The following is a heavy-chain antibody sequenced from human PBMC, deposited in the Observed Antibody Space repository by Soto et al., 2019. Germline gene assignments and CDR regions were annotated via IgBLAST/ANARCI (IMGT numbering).Heavy chain of an antibody. Sequence: SETLSLTCAVSGGSISSSNWWSWVRQPPGKGLEWIGEIYHSGSTNYNPSLKSRVTISVDKSKNQFSLKLSSVTAADTAVYYCARVGGNFGVVIMAPYFDYWGQGTLVTVSS. CDR2: IYHSGST. CDR3: ARVGGNFGVVIMAPYFDY. J-gene: IGHJ4*02. D-gene: IGHD3-3*01. V-gene: IGHV4-4*02. CDR1: GGSISSSNW.